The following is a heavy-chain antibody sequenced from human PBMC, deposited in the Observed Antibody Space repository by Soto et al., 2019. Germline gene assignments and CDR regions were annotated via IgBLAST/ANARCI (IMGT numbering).Heavy chain of an antibody. CDR1: GFTFSSFT. D-gene: IGHD2-8*02. J-gene: IGHJ4*02. Sequence: EVQLVESGGGLVKPGGSLRLSCAASGFTFSSFTISWVRQAPGKGLECVSSISSSSSSIYYADSVKGRFTISRDNARSSLFLQMISLRAEDTAVYYFARDRSGTCWWLDCWGQGTLVTVSS. V-gene: IGHV3-21*01. CDR2: ISSSSSSI. CDR3: ARDRSGTCWWLDC.